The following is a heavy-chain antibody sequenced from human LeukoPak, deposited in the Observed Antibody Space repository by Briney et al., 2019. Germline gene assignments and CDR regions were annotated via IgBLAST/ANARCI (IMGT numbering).Heavy chain of an antibody. V-gene: IGHV4-39*07. CDR1: GGSISSSSYY. Sequence: SETLSLTCTVSGGSISSSSYYWGWVRQPPGKGLEWIGSIYYSGSTYYNPSLKSRVTISVDTSKNQFSLKLSSVTAADTAVYYCASVPTNYSSQAFDIWGQGTMVTVSS. CDR2: IYYSGST. CDR3: ASVPTNYSSQAFDI. J-gene: IGHJ3*02. D-gene: IGHD3-10*01.